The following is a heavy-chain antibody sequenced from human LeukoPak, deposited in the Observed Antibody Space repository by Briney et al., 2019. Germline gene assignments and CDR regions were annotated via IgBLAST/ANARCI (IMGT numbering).Heavy chain of an antibody. CDR3: ARDAVVIDAFDI. CDR1: GGSISSGSYY. CDR2: IYTSGST. V-gene: IGHV4-61*02. Sequence: KSSQTLSLTCTVSGGSISSGSYYWGWIRQPARKGLEWIGRIYTSGSTNYNPSLKSRVTISVDTSKNQFSLKLSSVTAADTDVYYCARDAVVIDAFDIWGQGPMVTVSS. J-gene: IGHJ3*02. D-gene: IGHD3-22*01.